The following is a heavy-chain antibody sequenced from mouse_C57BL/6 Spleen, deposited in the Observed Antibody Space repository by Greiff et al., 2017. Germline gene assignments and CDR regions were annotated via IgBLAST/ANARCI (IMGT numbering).Heavy chain of an antibody. Sequence: VKLQQSGAELVKPGASVKLSCKASGYTFTSYWMHWVKQRPGRGLEWIGRIDPNSGGNKYNEKFKSKATLTVDKPSSTAYMQLSSLTSEDSAVYYCARDKTGTAYYFDYWGQGTTLTVSS. CDR3: ARDKTGTAYYFDY. CDR2: IDPNSGGN. CDR1: GYTFTSYW. V-gene: IGHV1-72*01. J-gene: IGHJ2*01. D-gene: IGHD4-1*01.